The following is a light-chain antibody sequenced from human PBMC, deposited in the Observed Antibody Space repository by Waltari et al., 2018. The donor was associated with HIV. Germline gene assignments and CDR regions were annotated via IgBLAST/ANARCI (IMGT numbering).Light chain of an antibody. CDR2: EVN. CDR3: SSYTSSITLV. J-gene: IGLJ2*01. CDR1: INAVGGHTY. V-gene: IGLV2-14*01. Sequence: QSALTPPASLSGSPGQSITIPCDGSINAVGGHTYVSWYQQHPGKAPKLMICEVNNRPSGVSSRFSGSKSGNTAYLTISGLQAEDEADYYCSSYTSSITLVFGGGTKVTVL.